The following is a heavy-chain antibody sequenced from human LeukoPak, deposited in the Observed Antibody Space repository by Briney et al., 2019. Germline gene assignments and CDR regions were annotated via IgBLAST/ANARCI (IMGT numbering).Heavy chain of an antibody. CDR3: ARVAGYLPTRWFDP. J-gene: IGHJ5*02. CDR2: INYTGST. D-gene: IGHD6-25*01. Sequence: SETLSLTCAVYGGSFNGNYWSWIRHVPGKGLEWIGEINYTGSTSYNPSLKSRVTISVDTSQNQFFLLLTSVTAADTAVYYCARVAGYLPTRWFDPWGQGTHVTVSS. V-gene: IGHV4-34*01. CDR1: GGSFNGNY.